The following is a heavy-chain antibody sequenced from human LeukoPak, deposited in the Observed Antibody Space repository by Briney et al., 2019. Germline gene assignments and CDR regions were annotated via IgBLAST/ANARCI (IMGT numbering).Heavy chain of an antibody. CDR2: IQVDGSGT. V-gene: IGHV3-74*01. CDR1: GFSFSSYW. J-gene: IGHJ4*02. D-gene: IGHD1-26*01. CDR3: ARVLSGSSAQIDY. Sequence: GGSLRLSCAASGFSFSSYWLHWVRQPPGKGLVWVSRIQVDGSGTTYADSVKGRFTISRDNAKNTLYLQMNSLRAEDTAVYYCARVLSGSSAQIDYWGQGTLVTVSS.